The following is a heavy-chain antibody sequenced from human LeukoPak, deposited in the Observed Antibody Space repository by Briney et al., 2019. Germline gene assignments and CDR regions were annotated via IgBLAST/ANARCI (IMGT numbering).Heavy chain of an antibody. CDR3: ARDPMIGGRRFDP. J-gene: IGHJ5*02. CDR2: LYYTGTT. CDR1: GGSISSSSYY. D-gene: IGHD3-22*01. Sequence: PSETLSLTCTVSGGSISSSSYYWGWVRQPPGKGLEWIGSLYYTGTTYYNPSLQSRVTISIDTSKNQFSLKLSSVTAADTAVYYCARDPMIGGRRFDPWAQGTLVTVSS. V-gene: IGHV4-39*07.